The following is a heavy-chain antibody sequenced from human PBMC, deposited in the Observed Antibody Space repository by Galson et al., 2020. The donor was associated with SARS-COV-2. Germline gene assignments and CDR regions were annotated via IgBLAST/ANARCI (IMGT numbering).Heavy chain of an antibody. CDR2: IIPIFGTA. J-gene: IGHJ4*02. CDR1: GGTFSSYA. CDR3: ARGKWYYYDSSGYYREGFDY. D-gene: IGHD3-22*01. Sequence: SVKVSCKASGGTFSSYAISWVRQAPGQGLEWMGGIIPIFGTANYAQKFQGRVTITADESTSTAYMELSSLRSEDTAVYYCARGKWYYYDSSGYYREGFDYWGQGTLVTVSS. V-gene: IGHV1-69*13.